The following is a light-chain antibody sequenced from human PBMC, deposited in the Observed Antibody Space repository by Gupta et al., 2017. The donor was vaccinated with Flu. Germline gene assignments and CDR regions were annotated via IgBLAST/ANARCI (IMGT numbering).Light chain of an antibody. CDR2: EVT. J-gene: IGLJ3*02. CDR1: SSDVGGFDY. CDR3: LSYTANDALWV. V-gene: IGLV2-14*01. Sequence: QSGLTQPASVSGSSGQSITISCRGTSSDVGGFDYVSWYQHHPGKVPKLIIFEVTKRPSGISSRFSGSKSGNTASLRISGPQPEEEGFYFCLSYTANDALWVFGGGTKLTVL.